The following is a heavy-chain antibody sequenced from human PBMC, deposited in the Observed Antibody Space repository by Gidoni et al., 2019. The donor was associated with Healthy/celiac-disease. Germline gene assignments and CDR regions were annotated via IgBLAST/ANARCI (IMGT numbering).Heavy chain of an antibody. J-gene: IGHJ5*02. Sequence: QVQLVQSGAEVKKPGASVKFSCKASGYTFTGYYMHWVRQAPGQGLEWMGWINPNSGGTNYAQKFQGRVTMTRDTSISTAYMELSRLRSDDTAVYYCATVRYGSGSYGWFDPWGQGTLVTVSS. CDR3: ATVRYGSGSYGWFDP. CDR2: INPNSGGT. V-gene: IGHV1-2*02. D-gene: IGHD3-10*01. CDR1: GYTFTGYY.